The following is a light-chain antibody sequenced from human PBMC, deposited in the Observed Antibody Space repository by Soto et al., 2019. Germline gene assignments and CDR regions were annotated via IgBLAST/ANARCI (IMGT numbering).Light chain of an antibody. CDR3: HQYNSFSPWT. Sequence: DIQMTQSPSTLSASVGDRVTITCRASQSMRGWLAWYQQKPGKAPNLLIYDASRLKSGVPSRFSGRGSGTEFTLTITSLQPDDFATYYCHQYNSFSPWTVGQGTKVEVK. V-gene: IGKV1-5*01. CDR1: QSMRGW. CDR2: DAS. J-gene: IGKJ1*01.